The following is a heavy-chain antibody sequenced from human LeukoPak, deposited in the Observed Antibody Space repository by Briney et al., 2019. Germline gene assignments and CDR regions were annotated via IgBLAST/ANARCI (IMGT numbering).Heavy chain of an antibody. CDR2: IYYSGST. CDR1: GGSFSAYY. V-gene: IGHV4-59*01. D-gene: IGHD5-24*01. CDR3: ASGIIEMAAWSVFDY. Sequence: PSETLSLTCGVYGGSFSAYYWSWIRQPPGKGLEWIGYIYYSGSTNYNPSLKSRVTISVDTSKNQFSLKLSSVTAADTAVYYCASGIIEMAAWSVFDYWGQGTLVTVSS. J-gene: IGHJ4*02.